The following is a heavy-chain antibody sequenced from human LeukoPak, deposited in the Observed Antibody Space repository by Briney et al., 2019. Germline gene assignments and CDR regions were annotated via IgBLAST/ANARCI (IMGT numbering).Heavy chain of an antibody. CDR1: GYSISSGYY. J-gene: IGHJ4*02. CDR3: ARQTGSGLFILP. CDR2: IYHSGST. V-gene: IGHV4-38-2*02. Sequence: SETLSLTCTVSGYSISSGYYWGWIRQPPGKGLEWIGTIYHSGSTYYNASLKSQVSISIDTSKNQFSLRLTSVTAADTAVYYCARQTGSGLFILPGGQGTLVTVSS. D-gene: IGHD3/OR15-3a*01.